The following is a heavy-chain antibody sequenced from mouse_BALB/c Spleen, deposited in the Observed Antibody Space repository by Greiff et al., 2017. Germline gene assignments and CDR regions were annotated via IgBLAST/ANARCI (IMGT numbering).Heavy chain of an antibody. CDR2: ISSGGSYT. J-gene: IGHJ4*01. CDR3: ARLVDY. Sequence: DVMLVESGGDLVKPGGSLKLSCAASGFTFSSYGMSWVRQTPDKRLEWVATISSGGSYTYYPDSVKGRFTISRDNAKNTLYLQMSSLKSEDTAMYYCARLVDYWGQGTSVTVSS. CDR1: GFTFSSYG. V-gene: IGHV5-6*02.